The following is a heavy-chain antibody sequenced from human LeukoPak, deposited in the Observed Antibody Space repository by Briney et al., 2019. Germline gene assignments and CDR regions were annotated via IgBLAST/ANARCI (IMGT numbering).Heavy chain of an antibody. CDR3: ARGVTEDTGVAQFDS. V-gene: IGHV3-30*04. CDR2: ISYDGDKK. CDR1: GFTFFTYS. J-gene: IGHJ4*02. D-gene: IGHD3-3*01. Sequence: GGSLRLSCAASGFTFFTYSMHWVRQAPGKGLEWVAVISYDGDKKYYADSVKGRLTISRDNSKNTLYLQMNSLRPDDTAVYYCARGVTEDTGVAQFDSWGQGTLVLVSS.